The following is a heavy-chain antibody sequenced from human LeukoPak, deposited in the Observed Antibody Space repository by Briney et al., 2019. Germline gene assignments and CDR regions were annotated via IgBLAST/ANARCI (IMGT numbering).Heavy chain of an antibody. CDR1: GATFSDYA. Sequence: GASVTVSCKASGATFSDYALNWVRQAPGQGLEWMGVFIPILGTANSTQKFHDRLTITADISTNTAYMELSSLRSEDTAVYFCAAIPVFAVVLHQEPVWGKGTTVTVSS. J-gene: IGHJ6*04. D-gene: IGHD3-3*01. CDR2: FIPILGTA. CDR3: AAIPVFAVVLHQEPV. V-gene: IGHV1-69*06.